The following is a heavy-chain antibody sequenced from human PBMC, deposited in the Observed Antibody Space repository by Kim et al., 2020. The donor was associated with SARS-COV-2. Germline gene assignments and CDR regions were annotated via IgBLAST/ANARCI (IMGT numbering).Heavy chain of an antibody. CDR3: ARIRSGSRGYDFDY. CDR2: IYYTGST. CDR1: GGSINNYY. Sequence: SETLSLTCTVSGGSINNYYWSWIRQPPGKGLEWVGYIYYTGSTNYDPSLKSRVTISVDTSKNRFSLRLTSVTAADTAVYYCARIRSGSRGYDFDYWGQGILVTVSS. J-gene: IGHJ4*02. D-gene: IGHD5-12*01. V-gene: IGHV4-59*01.